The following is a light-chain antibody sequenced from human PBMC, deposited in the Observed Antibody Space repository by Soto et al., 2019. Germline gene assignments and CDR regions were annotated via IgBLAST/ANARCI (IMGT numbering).Light chain of an antibody. CDR2: EVS. CDR3: SSYTDTPSLEV. J-gene: IGLJ1*01. CDR1: SSDVGGYNY. Sequence: QSVLTQPASVSGSPGQSITISCTGTSSDVGGYNYVSWYQQRPGKAPKLMIYEVSNRPSGVSDRFSGSKSGNTASLTISGLQAEDEADYYCSSYTDTPSLEVFGSGTKLTVL. V-gene: IGLV2-14*01.